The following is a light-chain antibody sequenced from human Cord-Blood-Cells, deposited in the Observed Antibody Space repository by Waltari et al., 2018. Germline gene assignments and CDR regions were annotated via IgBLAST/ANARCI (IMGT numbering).Light chain of an antibody. CDR3: LLYYGGAQLV. CDR1: TGAVTSGYY. Sequence: QTVVTQEPSLTVSPGGTVTPTCSSSTGAVTSGYYPNWFQQKPGQAPRALIYSTSNKHPWTPARFSGSLLGGKAALTLSGVQPEDEAEYYCLLYYGGAQLVFGGGTKLTVL. J-gene: IGLJ3*02. CDR2: STS. V-gene: IGLV7-43*01.